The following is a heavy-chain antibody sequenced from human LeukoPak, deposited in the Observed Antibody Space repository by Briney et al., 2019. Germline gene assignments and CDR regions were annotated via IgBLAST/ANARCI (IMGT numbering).Heavy chain of an antibody. CDR2: IRHDGIDN. D-gene: IGHD5-18*01. Sequence: GGSLRLSCAASGFIFSNYGIHWVRQAPGKGLEWVAYIRHDGIDNFYEDSVRGRFTISRDNSKNTLYLQMNSLRAEDTAMYYCVKDPGYRDFWGQGTLVTVSS. V-gene: IGHV3-30*02. CDR3: VKDPGYRDF. CDR1: GFIFSNYG. J-gene: IGHJ4*02.